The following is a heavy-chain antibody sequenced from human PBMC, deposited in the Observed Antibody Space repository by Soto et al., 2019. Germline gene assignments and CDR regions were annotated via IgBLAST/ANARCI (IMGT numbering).Heavy chain of an antibody. J-gene: IGHJ6*04. CDR1: GFTFSSYS. CDR2: ISSSSSYI. CDR3: ARIEEYGDCGYYCDSMHV. V-gene: IGHV3-21*01. D-gene: IGHD4-17*01. Sequence: EVQLVESGGGLVKPGGSLRLSCAASGFTFSSYSMNWVRQAPGKGLEWVSSISSSSSYIYYADAVKGRFTISRDNANNSLNLRITSLRAEDTAVYYCARIEEYGDCGYYCDSMHVRGKGSTVTVSS.